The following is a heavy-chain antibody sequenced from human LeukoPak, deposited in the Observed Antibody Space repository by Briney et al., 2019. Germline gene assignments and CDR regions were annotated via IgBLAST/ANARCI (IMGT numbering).Heavy chain of an antibody. J-gene: IGHJ4*02. D-gene: IGHD3-10*01. V-gene: IGHV3-23*01. CDR3: AKVGTLLWFGELSESG. CDR1: GFTFSSYA. CDR2: ISGSGGST. Sequence: GGSLRLSCAASGFTFSSYAMSWVRQAPGKGLECVSAISGSGGSTYYADSVKGRFTISRDNSKNTLYLKMNSLRAEDTAVYYCAKVGTLLWFGELSESGWGQGTLVTASS.